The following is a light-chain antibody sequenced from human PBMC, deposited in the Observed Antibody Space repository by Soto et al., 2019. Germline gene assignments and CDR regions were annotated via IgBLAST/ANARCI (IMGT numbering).Light chain of an antibody. V-gene: IGKV3-11*01. CDR1: QSVSSY. Sequence: EIVMTQSPATLSVSPGERATLSCRASQSVSSYLAWYQQKPGQAPRLLIYDASNRATGIPARFSGSGSGTDFTLTISGLEPEDFAVYYCQQRSNWPPITFGQGTRLEIK. J-gene: IGKJ5*01. CDR2: DAS. CDR3: QQRSNWPPIT.